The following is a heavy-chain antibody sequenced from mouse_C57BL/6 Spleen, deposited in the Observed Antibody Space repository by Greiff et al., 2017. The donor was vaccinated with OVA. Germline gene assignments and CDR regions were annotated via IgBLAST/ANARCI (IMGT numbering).Heavy chain of an antibody. D-gene: IGHD2-1*01. J-gene: IGHJ4*01. CDR3: TTWGNYYAMDY. Sequence: VQLQQSGAELVRPGASVKLSCTASGFNIKDYYMHWVKQRPEQGLEWIGRIDPEDGDTEYAPKFQGKATMTADPSSNTANLQLSSLTSEDTAVYYCTTWGNYYAMDYWGQGTSVTVSS. CDR1: GFNIKDYY. CDR2: IDPEDGDT. V-gene: IGHV14-1*01.